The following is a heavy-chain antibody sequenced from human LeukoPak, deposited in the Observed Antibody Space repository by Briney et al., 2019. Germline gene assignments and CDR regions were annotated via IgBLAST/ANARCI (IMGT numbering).Heavy chain of an antibody. CDR1: GASISSHD. CDR2: MYYTGST. Sequence: SQTLSLTCTVSGASISSHDWTWIRQPPGKGLEWIAYMYYTGSTDYNPSLKSRVTISVDTSKNQFSLKMSSVTAADTAVYYCARRTYDNSGYYYDAFDIWGQGSLVTVSS. CDR3: ARRTYDNSGYYYDAFDI. J-gene: IGHJ3*02. D-gene: IGHD3-22*01. V-gene: IGHV4-59*08.